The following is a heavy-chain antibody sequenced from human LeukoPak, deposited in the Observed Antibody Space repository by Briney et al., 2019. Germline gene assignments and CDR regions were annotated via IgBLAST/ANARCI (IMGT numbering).Heavy chain of an antibody. J-gene: IGHJ3*02. CDR2: IYSGGST. CDR1: GFTVSNNY. V-gene: IGHV3-53*01. D-gene: IGHD3-22*01. CDR3: AKDTMIPRMGI. Sequence: GGSLRLSCAASGFTVSNNYMRWVRQAPGKGLEWASLIYSGGSTYYADSVKGRFTISRDNSKNTLYLQMNSLRAEDTAVYYCAKDTMIPRMGIWGQGTMVTVSS.